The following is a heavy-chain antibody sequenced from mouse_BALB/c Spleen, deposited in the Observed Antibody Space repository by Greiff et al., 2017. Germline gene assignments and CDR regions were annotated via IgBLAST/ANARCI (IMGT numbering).Heavy chain of an antibody. CDR2: INPSTGYT. Sequence: VQLVESGAELAKPGASAKMSCKASGYTFTSYWMHWVKQRPGQGLEWIGYINPSTGYTEYNQKFKDKATLTADKSSSTAYMQLSSLTSEDSAVYYCAREGSPNYFDYWGQGTTLTVSS. CDR3: AREGSPNYFDY. V-gene: IGHV1-7*01. CDR1: GYTFTSYW. J-gene: IGHJ2*01.